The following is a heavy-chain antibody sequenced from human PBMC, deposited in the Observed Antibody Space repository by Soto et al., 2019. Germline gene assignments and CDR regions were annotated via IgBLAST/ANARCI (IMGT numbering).Heavy chain of an antibody. Sequence: SLQVSCEASLSTLGSYAICWVRQAHGNGLEWMGGIIPIFGTANYAQKFQGRVTITADESTSTAYMELSSLRSEDTAVYYCARDSDIVVVPAADYAMDVWGQGPTVTIS. CDR3: ARDSDIVVVPAADYAMDV. CDR2: IIPIFGTA. CDR1: LSTLGSYA. D-gene: IGHD2-2*01. V-gene: IGHV1-69*01. J-gene: IGHJ6*02.